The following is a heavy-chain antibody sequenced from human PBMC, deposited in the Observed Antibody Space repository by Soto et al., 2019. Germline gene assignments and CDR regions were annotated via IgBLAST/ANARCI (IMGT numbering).Heavy chain of an antibody. CDR2: FSGSGGST. J-gene: IGHJ3*02. CDR3: ARKIRFLEWLSAFDI. D-gene: IGHD3-3*01. Sequence: GGSLRLSXAASGFTFSSYAMSWVRQAPGKGLEWVSGFSGSGGSTYYADSVKGRFTISRDNSKNTLYLQMNSLRAEDTAVYYCARKIRFLEWLSAFDIWGQGTMVTVSS. CDR1: GFTFSSYA. V-gene: IGHV3-23*01.